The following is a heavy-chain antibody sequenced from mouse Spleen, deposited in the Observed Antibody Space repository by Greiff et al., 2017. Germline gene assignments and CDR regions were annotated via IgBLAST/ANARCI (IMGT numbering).Heavy chain of an antibody. CDR3: AIYYSNYGYAMDY. D-gene: IGHD2-5*01. Sequence: EVHLVESGGGLVKPGGSLKLSCAASGFTFSDYGMHWVRQAPEKGLEWVAYISSGSSTIYYADTVKGRFTISRDNAKNTLFLQMTSLRSEDTAMYYCAIYYSNYGYAMDYWGQGTSVTVSS. V-gene: IGHV5-17*01. J-gene: IGHJ4*01. CDR1: GFTFSDYG. CDR2: ISSGSSTI.